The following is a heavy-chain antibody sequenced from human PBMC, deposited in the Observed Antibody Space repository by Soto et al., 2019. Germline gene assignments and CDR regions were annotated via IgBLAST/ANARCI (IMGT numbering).Heavy chain of an antibody. Sequence: SGGSLRLSCAASGFTFSNAWMSWVRQAPGKGLEWVGRIKSKTDGGTTDYAAPVKGRFTISRDDSKNTLYPQMNSLKTEDTAVYYCTTDDGTTMVRGVIIGGYYFDYWGQGTLVTVSS. D-gene: IGHD3-10*01. CDR1: GFTFSNAW. V-gene: IGHV3-15*01. CDR2: IKSKTDGGTT. J-gene: IGHJ4*02. CDR3: TTDDGTTMVRGVIIGGYYFDY.